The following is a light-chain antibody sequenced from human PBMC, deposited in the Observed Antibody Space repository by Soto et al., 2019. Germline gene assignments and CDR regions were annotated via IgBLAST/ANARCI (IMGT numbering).Light chain of an antibody. CDR2: WAS. CDR1: QSVLYSSNNANY. V-gene: IGKV4-1*01. Sequence: DIVMTQSPDSLAASLGERATITCKSSQSVLYSSNNANYLAWFQQKPGQPPKLLIYWASTRQYGVPDRFTGSGSGTDFNLTISSLQAEDGALYYCQQCYTSPLTFGGGTKVEI. J-gene: IGKJ4*01. CDR3: QQCYTSPLT.